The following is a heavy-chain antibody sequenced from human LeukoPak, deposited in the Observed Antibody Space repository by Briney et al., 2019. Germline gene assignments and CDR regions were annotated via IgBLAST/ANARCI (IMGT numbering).Heavy chain of an antibody. V-gene: IGHV4-30-2*01. CDR3: ARLPFDGGSSHSEPAHDAFDI. D-gene: IGHD1-26*01. J-gene: IGHJ3*02. CDR1: GGSISSGGYY. Sequence: SQTLSLTCTVSGGSISSGGYYWSWIRQPPGKGLEWIGYIYHSGSTYYNPSLKSRVTISVDRSKNQFSLKLSSVTAADTAVYYCARLPFDGGSSHSEPAHDAFDIWGQGTMVAVSS. CDR2: IYHSGST.